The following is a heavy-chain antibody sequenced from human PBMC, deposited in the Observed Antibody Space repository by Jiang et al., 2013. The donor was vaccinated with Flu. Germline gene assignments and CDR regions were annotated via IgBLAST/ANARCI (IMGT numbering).Heavy chain of an antibody. J-gene: IGHJ5*02. CDR2: INPNSGGT. CDR1: GYTFTGYY. CDR3: ARDLIRIAAAGTSKGRAQNWFDP. Sequence: GAEVKKPGASVKVSCKASGYTFTGYYMHWVRQAPGQGLEWMGRINPNSGGTNYAQKFQGRVTMTRDTSISTAYMELSRLRSDDTAVYYCARDLIRIAAAGTSKGRAQNWFDPGAREPWSPSPQ. V-gene: IGHV1-2*06. D-gene: IGHD6-13*01.